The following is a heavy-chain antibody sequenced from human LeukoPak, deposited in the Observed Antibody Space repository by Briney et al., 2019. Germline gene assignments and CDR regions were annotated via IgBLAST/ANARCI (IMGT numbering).Heavy chain of an antibody. Sequence: GGSLRLSCAASGFTVSSNYMSWVRQAPGKGLEWVSVIYTGGSTHYAESVKGRFTISRQNSKNTLYHQMNSLRPEDTAVYYCAISGSSYYYSMDVWGQGATVTVSS. CDR2: IYTGGST. V-gene: IGHV3-53*04. CDR3: AISGSSYYYSMDV. J-gene: IGHJ6*02. CDR1: GFTVSSNY. D-gene: IGHD1-26*01.